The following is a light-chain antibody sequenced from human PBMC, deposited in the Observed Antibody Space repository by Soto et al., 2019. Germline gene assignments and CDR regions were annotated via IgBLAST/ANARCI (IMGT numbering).Light chain of an antibody. J-gene: IGKJ3*01. CDR1: QSVSSKY. V-gene: IGKV3-20*01. Sequence: DIVLTQSPRTLSLSPGERAILSCRASQSVSSKYLAWYQQKPGQAPRLLIYGASSRATGIPDRFSGSGSGTDFTLTISRLEPEDFAVYYCQQYGTSPSLFALGPGTKVDIK. CDR3: QQYGTSPSLFA. CDR2: GAS.